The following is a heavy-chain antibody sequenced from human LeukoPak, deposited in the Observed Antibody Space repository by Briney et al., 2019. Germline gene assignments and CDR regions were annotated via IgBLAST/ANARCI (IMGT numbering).Heavy chain of an antibody. CDR1: GFTFSGSA. D-gene: IGHD2-2*01. CDR3: TRHQFGCSSTSCYYYYYMDV. J-gene: IGHJ6*03. CDR2: IRSKANSYAT. V-gene: IGHV3-73*01. Sequence: GGSLRLSCAASGFTFSGSAMHRVRQASGKGLEWVGRIRSKANSYATAYAASVKGRFTISRDDSKNTAYLQMNSLKTEDTAVYYCTRHQFGCSSTSCYYYYYMDVWGKGTTVTVSS.